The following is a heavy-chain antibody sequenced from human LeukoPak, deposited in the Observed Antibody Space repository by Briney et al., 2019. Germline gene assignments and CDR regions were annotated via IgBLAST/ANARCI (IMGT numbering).Heavy chain of an antibody. V-gene: IGHV3-66*02. CDR1: RFTVSSTY. CDR3: AKDQTPMDSGTYGFDY. CDR2: IYSGGST. D-gene: IGHD1-26*01. J-gene: IGHJ4*02. Sequence: GGSLRLSCAASRFTVSSTYMSWVRQAPGKGLEWVSVIYSGGSTYYAEAVKGRFTISRDNSKNTLYLQMNSLRAEDTALYYCAKDQTPMDSGTYGFDYWGQGTLVTVSS.